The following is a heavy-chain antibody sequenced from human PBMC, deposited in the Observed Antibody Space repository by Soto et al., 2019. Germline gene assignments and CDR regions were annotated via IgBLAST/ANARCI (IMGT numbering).Heavy chain of an antibody. Sequence: EVQLLESGGGLVQPGGSLRLSCAASGFTFSNYAMNWVRQAPGKGLEWVSGLSGGGGNTYYADSVKGRFTISRDNSKNTLYLEMNSRGAGDTAVYYCAVNGSWGGGGIDDFWGQGTTVTVSS. J-gene: IGHJ3*01. V-gene: IGHV3-23*01. CDR3: AVNGSWGGGGIDDF. CDR1: GFTFSNYA. D-gene: IGHD6-13*01. CDR2: LSGGGGNT.